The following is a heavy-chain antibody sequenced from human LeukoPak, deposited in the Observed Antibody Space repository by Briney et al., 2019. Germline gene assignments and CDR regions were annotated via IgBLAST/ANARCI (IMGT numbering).Heavy chain of an antibody. V-gene: IGHV3-48*01. J-gene: IGHJ4*02. CDR1: GFTFSSYS. D-gene: IGHD6-19*01. Sequence: GGSLRLSCAASGFTFSSYSMNWVRQAPGKGLEWVSYISSSSTIYYADSVKGRFTISRDNAKNSLYLQMNSLRAEDTAVYYCARGSIWQWLNFDYWGQGTLVTVSS. CDR2: ISSSSTI. CDR3: ARGSIWQWLNFDY.